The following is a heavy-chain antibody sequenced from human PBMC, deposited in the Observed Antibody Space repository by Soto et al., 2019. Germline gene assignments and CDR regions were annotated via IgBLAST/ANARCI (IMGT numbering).Heavy chain of an antibody. CDR3: AKAQGEGGDYENLLPSD. CDR1: GFTFRHYA. V-gene: IGHV3-23*04. J-gene: IGHJ4*02. CDR2: ISSGRGATI. D-gene: IGHD4-17*01. Sequence: EVQLVESGGGLVQPGGSLRLSCAASGFTFRHYAMNWVRQAPGKGLEWVSGISSGRGATIRYAESVQGRFSISRDNSKNTLFLQMNNLRVDDTALYYCAKAQGEGGDYENLLPSDWGQGILVTVSS.